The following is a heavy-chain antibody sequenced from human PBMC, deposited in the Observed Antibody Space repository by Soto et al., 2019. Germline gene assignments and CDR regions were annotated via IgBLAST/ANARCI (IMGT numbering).Heavy chain of an antibody. CDR3: ASQYYCSSTSCYPPRVDY. CDR2: IYYSGST. Sequence: SETLSLTCTVSGGSISSGDYYWSWIRQPPGKGLEWIGYIYYSGSTYYNPSLKSRVTISVDTSKNQFSLKLSSVTAADTAVYYCASQYYCSSTSCYPPRVDYWGQGTLVTVSS. CDR1: GGSISSGDYY. J-gene: IGHJ4*02. D-gene: IGHD2-2*01. V-gene: IGHV4-30-4*01.